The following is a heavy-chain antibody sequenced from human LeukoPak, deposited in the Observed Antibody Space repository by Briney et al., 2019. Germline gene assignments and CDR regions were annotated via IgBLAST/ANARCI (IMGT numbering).Heavy chain of an antibody. CDR3: ARGDSQSKYRQFDS. V-gene: IGHV3-7*04. Sequence: GGSLRLSCAASGFTFDTYWMSWVRQAPGKGLEWVANIKQDGSEKDYVDSVKGRFTISRDNAKNSLYLQMNSLRAEDTGVYYCARGDSQSKYRQFDSWGQGSLVIVSS. J-gene: IGHJ4*02. D-gene: IGHD3-16*02. CDR1: GFTFDTYW. CDR2: IKQDGSEK.